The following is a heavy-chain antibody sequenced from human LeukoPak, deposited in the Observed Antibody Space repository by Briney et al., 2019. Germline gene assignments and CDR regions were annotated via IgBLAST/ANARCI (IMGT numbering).Heavy chain of an antibody. V-gene: IGHV4-34*01. CDR3: ARHRKRDRFIAAAGARYYFDY. D-gene: IGHD6-13*01. Sequence: PSETLSLTCAVYGGSFSGYYWSWIRQPPGKGLEWIGEINHSGSTNYNPSLKSRVTISVDTSKNQFSLKLSSVTAADTAVYYCARHRKRDRFIAAAGARYYFDYWGQGTLVTVSS. CDR1: GGSFSGYY. J-gene: IGHJ4*02. CDR2: INHSGST.